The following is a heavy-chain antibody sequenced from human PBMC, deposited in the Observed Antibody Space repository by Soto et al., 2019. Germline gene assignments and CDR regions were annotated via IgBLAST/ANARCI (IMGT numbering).Heavy chain of an antibody. CDR3: AKDYIWQQLVRGIGMDV. D-gene: IGHD6-13*01. CDR1: GFTFSSYA. V-gene: IGHV3-23*01. Sequence: PGVSLRLSCLDSGFTFSSYAMSWVRQAPGKGLEWVSAISGSGGSTYYADSVKGRFTISRDNSKNTLYLQMNSLRAEDTAVYYCAKDYIWQQLVRGIGMDVWGKRTRGNISS. CDR2: ISGSGGST. J-gene: IGHJ6*04.